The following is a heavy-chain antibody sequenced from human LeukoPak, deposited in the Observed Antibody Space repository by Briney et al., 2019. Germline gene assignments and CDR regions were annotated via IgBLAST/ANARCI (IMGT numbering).Heavy chain of an antibody. CDR1: GGTFSSYD. Sequence: SVKVSCKASGGTFSSYDISWVRQAPGQGLEWMGGIIPIFGTANYAQKFQGRVTITTDESTSTAYMELSSLRSEDTAVYYCAGVYGSGSYYVAVNWFDPWGQGTLVTVSS. J-gene: IGHJ5*02. D-gene: IGHD3-10*01. CDR2: IIPIFGTA. V-gene: IGHV1-69*05. CDR3: AGVYGSGSYYVAVNWFDP.